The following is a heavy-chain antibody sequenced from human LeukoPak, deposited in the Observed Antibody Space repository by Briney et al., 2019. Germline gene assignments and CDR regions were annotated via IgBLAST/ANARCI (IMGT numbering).Heavy chain of an antibody. V-gene: IGHV3-21*01. J-gene: IGHJ4*02. CDR3: ARDKLSSITSGGTGIDY. CDR1: GFTFSSYG. CDR2: ISSSSSYI. Sequence: PGGSLRLSCAASGFTFSSYGMHWVRQAPGKGLEWVSFISSSSSYIYYADSVKGRFTISRDNAKNSLYLQMNSLRADDTAVYYCARDKLSSITSGGTGIDYWGQGTLVTVSS. D-gene: IGHD6-13*01.